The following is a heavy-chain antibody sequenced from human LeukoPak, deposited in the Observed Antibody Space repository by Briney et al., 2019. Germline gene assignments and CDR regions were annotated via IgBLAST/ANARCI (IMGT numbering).Heavy chain of an antibody. CDR3: ARARSGRIVVVTAYAFDI. CDR1: GFILSSYS. J-gene: IGHJ3*02. CDR2: ISCSSYI. Sequence: GGSLRLFCAASGFILSSYSMNWVRQAPGKGLEWVSSISCSSYIYYADSVKGRFTISRDNAKNSLYLQMNSLRAEDTAVYYCARARSGRIVVVTAYAFDIWGQGTMVTVSS. D-gene: IGHD2-21*02. V-gene: IGHV3-21*01.